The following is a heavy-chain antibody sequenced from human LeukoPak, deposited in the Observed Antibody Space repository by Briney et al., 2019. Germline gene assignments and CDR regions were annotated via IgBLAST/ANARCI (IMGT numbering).Heavy chain of an antibody. D-gene: IGHD2-21*02. CDR3: ATAAYCGGDCYPDWYFDL. CDR1: GYTFTSYG. V-gene: IGHV1-18*01. J-gene: IGHJ2*01. Sequence: ASVKVSCKASGYTFTSYGISWVRQAPGQGLEWMGWISAYNGNTNYAQKLQGRVTMTTDTSTSTAYMELSSLRSEDTAVYYCATAAYCGGDCYPDWYFDLWGRGTLVTVSS. CDR2: ISAYNGNT.